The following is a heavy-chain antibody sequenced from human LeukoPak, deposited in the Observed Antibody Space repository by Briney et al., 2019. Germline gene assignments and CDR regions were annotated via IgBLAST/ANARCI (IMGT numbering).Heavy chain of an antibody. Sequence: GGSLRLSCAASGLSFADSWMHWVRQAPGKGLVWGSRINNDGSDTRYAASVRGRFTISRDNVKNTLYLQMNSLRAEDTAVYYCARVSGLGMNEYYQHWGQGTLVTVPS. D-gene: IGHD3-10*01. CDR2: INNDGSDT. J-gene: IGHJ1*01. CDR1: GLSFADSW. V-gene: IGHV3-74*01. CDR3: ARVSGLGMNEYYQH.